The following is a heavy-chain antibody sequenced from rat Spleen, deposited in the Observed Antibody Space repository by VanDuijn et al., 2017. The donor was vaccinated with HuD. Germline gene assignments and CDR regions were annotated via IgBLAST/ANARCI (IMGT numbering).Heavy chain of an antibody. V-gene: IGHV5-20*01. CDR2: LSYEGSST. Sequence: EVQLVESGGGLVQPGRSLKLSCAASGFTFSNYDMAWVRQAPKKGLEWVASLSYEGSSTYYRDSVKGRFTISRDNAKRTLYLQMDSLRSEDTATYYCTTDITTASLDYWGQGVMVTVSS. CDR3: TTDITTASLDY. J-gene: IGHJ2*01. D-gene: IGHD1-1*01. CDR1: GFTFSNYD.